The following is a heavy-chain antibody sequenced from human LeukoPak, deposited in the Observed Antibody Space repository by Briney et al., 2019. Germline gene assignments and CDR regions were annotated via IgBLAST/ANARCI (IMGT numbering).Heavy chain of an antibody. J-gene: IGHJ4*02. Sequence: PSETLSLTCTVSGGSISSYYWSWIRQPPGKGLEWIGYIYYSGSTHYNPSLKSRVTISVDTSKNQFSLKLSSVTAADTAVYYCARALIGDYRFDYWGQGSLVTVSS. CDR2: IYYSGST. D-gene: IGHD4-17*01. CDR3: ARALIGDYRFDY. V-gene: IGHV4-59*01. CDR1: GGSISSYY.